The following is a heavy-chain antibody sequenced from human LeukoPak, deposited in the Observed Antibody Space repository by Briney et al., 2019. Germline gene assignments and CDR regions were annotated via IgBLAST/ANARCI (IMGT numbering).Heavy chain of an antibody. V-gene: IGHV3-23*01. Sequence: GGSLLLSCAASGFTFSSYAMSWVRQAPGKGLEWVSAISGSGGSTYYADSVKGRFTISRDNSKNTLYLQMNSLRAEDTAVYYCAKDAQPSIVGGTQYFDYWGQGTLVTVSS. CDR1: GFTFSSYA. J-gene: IGHJ4*02. CDR2: ISGSGGST. D-gene: IGHD1-26*01. CDR3: AKDAQPSIVGGTQYFDY.